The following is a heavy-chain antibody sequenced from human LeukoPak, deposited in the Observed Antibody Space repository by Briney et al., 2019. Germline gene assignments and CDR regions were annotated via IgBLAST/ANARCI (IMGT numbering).Heavy chain of an antibody. CDR2: IYYSGST. V-gene: IGHV4-31*03. D-gene: IGHD3-22*01. J-gene: IGHJ6*03. CDR1: GGSISSGGYY. Sequence: SETLSLTCTVSGGSISSGGYYWSWIRQHPGKGLEWIGYIYYSGSTYYNPSLKSRVTISVDTSKNQFSLKLSSVTAADTAVYYCARDYHDSSENYYYMDVWGKGTTVTVSS. CDR3: ARDYHDSSENYYYMDV.